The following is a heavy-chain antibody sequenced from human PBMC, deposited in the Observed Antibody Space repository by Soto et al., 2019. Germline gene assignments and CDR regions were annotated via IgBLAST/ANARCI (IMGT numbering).Heavy chain of an antibody. CDR3: ARDGSGSPYYYGMDV. CDR2: IKQDGSEK. Sequence: GGSLRLSCAASGFTFSSYWMSWVRQAPGKGLEWVANIKQDGSEKYNVDSVKGRFTISRDNAKNSLYLQMNSLRAEDTAVYYCARDGSGSPYYYGMDVRGQGTTVTVSS. CDR1: GFTFSSYW. D-gene: IGHD3-10*01. J-gene: IGHJ6*02. V-gene: IGHV3-7*05.